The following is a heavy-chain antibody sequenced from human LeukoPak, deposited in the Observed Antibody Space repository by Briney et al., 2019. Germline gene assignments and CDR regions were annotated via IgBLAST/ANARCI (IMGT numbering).Heavy chain of an antibody. D-gene: IGHD2-21*01. J-gene: IGHJ3*02. CDR3: ARSAYCGGDCYSGDAFDI. V-gene: IGHV4-59*04. CDR1: GFTFSNYV. Sequence: GSLRLSCAASGFTFSNYVMSWVRQAPGKGLEWIGNIYYSGSTYYNPSLKSRVTISVDTSKIQFSLNLSSVTAADTAVYSCARSAYCGGDCYSGDAFDIWGQGTMVTVSS. CDR2: IYYSGST.